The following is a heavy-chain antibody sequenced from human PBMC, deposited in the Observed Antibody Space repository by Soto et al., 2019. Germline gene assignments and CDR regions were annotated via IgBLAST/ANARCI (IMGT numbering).Heavy chain of an antibody. Sequence: QLQLQESGPGLVKPSETLSLTCSVSDDSINSDKYYWGWIRQPPGKGLEWIGSIYYRGNAYYNPSLQPRVTISLDKSKSQFSLKLNSVTAAYSAVYFCARLEGLATISYYFDFWCPGALVTVSS. CDR1: DDSINSDKYY. V-gene: IGHV4-39*01. CDR3: ARLEGLATISYYFDF. CDR2: IYYRGNA. J-gene: IGHJ4*02. D-gene: IGHD3-9*01.